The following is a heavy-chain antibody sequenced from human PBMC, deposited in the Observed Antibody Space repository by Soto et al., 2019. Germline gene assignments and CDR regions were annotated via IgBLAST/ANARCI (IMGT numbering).Heavy chain of an antibody. D-gene: IGHD4-4*01. CDR2: ISYDGSNK. J-gene: IGHJ6*03. Sequence: GGSLRLSCAASGFTFSSYFMHWVRQAPGKGLEWVAVISYDGSNKDYADSVKGRFTISRDNSKNTLYLQMNSLRAEDTAVYYCAKDPRNPGYYYMDVWGKGTTVTVSS. V-gene: IGHV3-30*18. CDR1: GFTFSSYF. CDR3: AKDPRNPGYYYMDV.